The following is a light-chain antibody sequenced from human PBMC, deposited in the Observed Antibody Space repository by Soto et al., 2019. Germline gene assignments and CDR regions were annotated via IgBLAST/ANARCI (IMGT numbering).Light chain of an antibody. V-gene: IGKV1-39*01. Sequence: DVQMTQTPTSLSASVGDRVSITCRASENIGIYLNWYQQKPGKVPNLLIYVASSVFEGVPSRFSGSGSGTNFSLTISSLQPADFATYFCQQAYRTTWTFGQGTKVQIK. CDR3: QQAYRTTWT. J-gene: IGKJ1*01. CDR1: ENIGIY. CDR2: VAS.